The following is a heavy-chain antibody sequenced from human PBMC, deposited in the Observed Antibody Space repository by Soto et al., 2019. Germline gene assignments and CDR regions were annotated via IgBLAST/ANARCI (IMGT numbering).Heavy chain of an antibody. J-gene: IGHJ4*02. CDR2: ISSSSSTI. CDR1: GFTFSSYS. Sequence: EVQLVESGGGLVQPGGSLRLSCAASGFTFSSYSMNWVRQAPGKGLEWVSYISSSSSTIYYADSVKGRFTISRDNAKNSLYLQMNSLRAEDTAVYYCARVYSTMWDYWGQGTLVTVSS. V-gene: IGHV3-48*01. D-gene: IGHD6-13*01. CDR3: ARVYSTMWDY.